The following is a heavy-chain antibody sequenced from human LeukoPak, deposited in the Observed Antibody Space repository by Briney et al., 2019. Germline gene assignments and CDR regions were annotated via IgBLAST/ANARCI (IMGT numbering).Heavy chain of an antibody. CDR2: INPNSGNT. CDR3: ARVRPGRVTIFGVVNKDNWFDP. J-gene: IGHJ5*02. Sequence: ASVKVSCKPSGYTFTSYDINLVRQATGPGLEGMGWINPNSGNTGYAQKFQGRVTMTRNTSISTAYMELSSLRSEDTAVYYCARVRPGRVTIFGVVNKDNWFDPWGQGTLVTVSS. V-gene: IGHV1-8*01. CDR1: GYTFTSYD. D-gene: IGHD3-3*01.